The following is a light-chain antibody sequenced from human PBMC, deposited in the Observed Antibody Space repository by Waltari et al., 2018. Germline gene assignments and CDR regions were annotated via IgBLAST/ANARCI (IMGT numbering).Light chain of an antibody. Sequence: QSALTQPASVSGSPGQSITIPCTGTSSYVGSYNYVPWYQQHPGKAPKLMIYEVSNRPSGLSDRFSGSKSGNTASLTISELQAEDEADYYCSAYAGNDLVIFGGGTKLTVL. CDR2: EVS. CDR1: SSYVGSYNY. CDR3: SAYAGNDLVI. J-gene: IGLJ2*01. V-gene: IGLV2-14*01.